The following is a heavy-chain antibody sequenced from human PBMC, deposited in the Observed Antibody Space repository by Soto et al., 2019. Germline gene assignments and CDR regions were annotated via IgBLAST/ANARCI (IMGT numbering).Heavy chain of an antibody. V-gene: IGHV1-69*13. Sequence: SLKVSCKASGGTFSSYAISWVRQAPGQGLDWMGGIIPIFGTANYAQKFQGRVTITADESTSTAYMELSSLRSEDTAVYYCARDLSVAVAGTGYPNWFDPWGQGTLVTVSS. J-gene: IGHJ5*02. CDR2: IIPIFGTA. CDR1: GGTFSSYA. D-gene: IGHD6-19*01. CDR3: ARDLSVAVAGTGYPNWFDP.